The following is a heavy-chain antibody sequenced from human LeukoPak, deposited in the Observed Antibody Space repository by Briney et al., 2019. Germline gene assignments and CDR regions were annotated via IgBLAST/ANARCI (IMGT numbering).Heavy chain of an antibody. J-gene: IGHJ1*01. CDR2: ISYDGSNK. V-gene: IGHV3-30-3*01. D-gene: IGHD6-13*01. CDR3: ARDRIAAAGTDVGYFQH. CDR1: GFTFSSYA. Sequence: GGSLRLSCAASGFTFSSYAMHWVRQAPGKGLEGVAVISYDGSNKYYADSVKGRFTISRDNSKNTLYLQMNSLRAEDTAVYYCARDRIAAAGTDVGYFQHWGQGTLVTVSS.